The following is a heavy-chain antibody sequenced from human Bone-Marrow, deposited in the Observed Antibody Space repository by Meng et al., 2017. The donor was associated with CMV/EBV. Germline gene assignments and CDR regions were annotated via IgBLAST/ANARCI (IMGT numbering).Heavy chain of an antibody. D-gene: IGHD3-3*01. CDR2: ISSNGGST. J-gene: IGHJ6*02. V-gene: IGHV3-64*02. Sequence: GESLKISCAASGFTFSSYAMHWVRQAPGKGLEYVSAISSNGGSTYYADSVKGRFTISRDNSKNTLYLQMGSLRAEDMAVYYCAREEWLSVPALVDYYYGMDVWGQGTTVTVSS. CDR3: AREEWLSVPALVDYYYGMDV. CDR1: GFTFSSYA.